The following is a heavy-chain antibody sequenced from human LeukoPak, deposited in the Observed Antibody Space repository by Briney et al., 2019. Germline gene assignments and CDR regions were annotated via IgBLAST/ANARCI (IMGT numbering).Heavy chain of an antibody. V-gene: IGHV1-3*03. Sequence: VASVKVSCKASGYTFTSYAMHWVRQAPGQRLEWMGWINAGNGNTKYSQEFQGRVTITRDTSASTAYMELSSLRSEDMAAYYCARGRGYSGYDYFDYWGQGTLVTVSS. CDR3: ARGRGYSGYDYFDY. D-gene: IGHD5-12*01. CDR2: INAGNGNT. J-gene: IGHJ4*02. CDR1: GYTFTSYA.